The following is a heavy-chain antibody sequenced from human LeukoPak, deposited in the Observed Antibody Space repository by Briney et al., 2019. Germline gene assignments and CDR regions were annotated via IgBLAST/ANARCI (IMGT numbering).Heavy chain of an antibody. D-gene: IGHD4-17*01. Sequence: GRSLRLSCAASGFTFSSYAMHWVRQAPGKGLEWVVVISYDGSNKYYADSVKGRFTISRDNSKNTLYLQMNSLRAEDTVVYYCARGSSVFGDYVHYFDCWGQGTLVTISS. CDR3: ARGSSVFGDYVHYFDC. V-gene: IGHV3-30-3*01. J-gene: IGHJ4*02. CDR2: ISYDGSNK. CDR1: GFTFSSYA.